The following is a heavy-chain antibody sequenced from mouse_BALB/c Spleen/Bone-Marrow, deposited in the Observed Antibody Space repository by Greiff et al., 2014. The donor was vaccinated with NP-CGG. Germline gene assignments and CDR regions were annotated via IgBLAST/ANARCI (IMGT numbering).Heavy chain of an antibody. Sequence: VQLQQSGAELVRPGSSVKISCKASGYAFSVYWLNWGKQRPGRGLEWIGQIYPGDGDTNYNGKFNGRATLTADKSSNTAYMQLSSLTSEDSAVYFCARGGISVDYWGQGTTLTVSS. CDR2: IYPGDGDT. J-gene: IGHJ2*01. CDR3: ARGGISVDY. CDR1: GYAFSVYW. D-gene: IGHD6-2*01. V-gene: IGHV1-80*01.